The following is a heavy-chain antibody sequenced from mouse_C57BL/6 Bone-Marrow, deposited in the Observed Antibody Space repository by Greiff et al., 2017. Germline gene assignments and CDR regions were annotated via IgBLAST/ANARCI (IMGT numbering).Heavy chain of an antibody. CDR3: ARGLRLLAY. Sequence: QVHVKQPGAELVKPGASVKLSCKASGYTFTSYWMHWVKQRPGQGLEWIGMIHPNSGSTNYNEKFKSKATLTVDKSSSTAYMQLSSLTSEDSAVYYCARGLRLLAYWGQGTLVTVSA. CDR1: GYTFTSYW. J-gene: IGHJ3*01. D-gene: IGHD3-2*02. V-gene: IGHV1-64*01. CDR2: IHPNSGST.